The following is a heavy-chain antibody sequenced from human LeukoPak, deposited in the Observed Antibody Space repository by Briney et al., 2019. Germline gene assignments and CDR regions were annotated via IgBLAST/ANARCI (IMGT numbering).Heavy chain of an antibody. CDR1: GYSISSGYY. D-gene: IGHD2-2*02. CDR2: IYHSGST. Sequence: PSETLSLTCAVSGYSISSGYYWGWIRQLPGKGLEWIGSIYHSGSTYYNPSLKSRVTISVDTSKNQFSLKLSSVTAADTAVYYCARLGGYCSSTSCYTEFDPWGQGTLVTVSS. CDR3: ARLGGYCSSTSCYTEFDP. J-gene: IGHJ5*02. V-gene: IGHV4-38-2*01.